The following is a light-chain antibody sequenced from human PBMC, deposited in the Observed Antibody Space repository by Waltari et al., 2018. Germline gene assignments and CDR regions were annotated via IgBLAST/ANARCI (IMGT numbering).Light chain of an antibody. CDR1: QSISSY. CDR2: AAS. V-gene: IGKV1-39*01. CDR3: QQSYSTPDT. Sequence: DIQMTQSPSSPSASVGDRVTITCRASQSISSYLNWYQQKPGKAPKLLIYAASSLQSGVPSRFSGSGYGTDFTLTISSLQPEDFATYYCQQSYSTPDTFGQGTKLEIK. J-gene: IGKJ2*01.